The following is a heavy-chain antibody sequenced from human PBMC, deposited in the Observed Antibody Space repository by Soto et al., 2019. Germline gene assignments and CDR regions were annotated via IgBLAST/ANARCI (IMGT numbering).Heavy chain of an antibody. CDR1: GYSFTSYW. CDR3: ARSYCSRTSCDYGMDV. D-gene: IGHD2-2*01. J-gene: IGHJ6*02. Sequence: GESLKISCKGSGYSFTSYWIGWVRQMPGKGLEWMGIIYPGDSDTRYSPSFQGQVTISADKSISTAYLQWSSLKASDTAMYYCARSYCSRTSCDYGMDVWGQGTTVTVSS. V-gene: IGHV5-51*01. CDR2: IYPGDSDT.